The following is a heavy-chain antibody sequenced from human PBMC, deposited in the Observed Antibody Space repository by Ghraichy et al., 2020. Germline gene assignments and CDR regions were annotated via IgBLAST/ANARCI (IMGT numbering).Heavy chain of an antibody. J-gene: IGHJ3*02. CDR1: GGSISSSSYY. D-gene: IGHD3-10*01. CDR3: ASRFPLWFGELFFFSHAFD. Sequence: SETLSLTCTVSGGSISSSSYYWGWIRQPPGKGLEWIGSIYYSGSTYYNPSLKSRVTISVDTSKNQFSLKLSSVTAADTAVYYCASRFPLWFGELFFFSHAFDMGPRDNGHRLF. CDR2: IYYSGST. V-gene: IGHV4-39*01.